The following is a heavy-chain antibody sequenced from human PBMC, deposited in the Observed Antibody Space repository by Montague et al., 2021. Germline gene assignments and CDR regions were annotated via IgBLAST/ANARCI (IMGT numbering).Heavy chain of an antibody. Sequence: SETLSLTCTVSGASITSNIYYWGWIRRSPGKGLEWIGSIYYSGNSFYQPSLKSRITMAVDTSKNQFSLKLSSVTAADTAIYYCARVFSSWYVGRFDPWGQGTLVTVSS. CDR1: GASITSNIYY. V-gene: IGHV4-39*07. D-gene: IGHD6-13*01. CDR2: IYYSGNS. J-gene: IGHJ5*02. CDR3: ARVFSSWYVGRFDP.